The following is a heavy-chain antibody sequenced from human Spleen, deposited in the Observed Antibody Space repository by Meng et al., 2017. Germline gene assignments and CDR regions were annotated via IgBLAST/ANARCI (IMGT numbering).Heavy chain of an antibody. Sequence: GGSLRLSCAASGFTFSSYAMSWVRQAPGKGLEWVSAISGSGGSTYYADSVKGRFTISRDNSKNTLYLQMNSLRAEDTVVYYCAKVYYDSSLVYYYGMDVWGQGTTVTVSS. CDR1: GFTFSSYA. V-gene: IGHV3-23*01. CDR3: AKVYYDSSLVYYYGMDV. J-gene: IGHJ6*02. D-gene: IGHD3-22*01. CDR2: ISGSGGST.